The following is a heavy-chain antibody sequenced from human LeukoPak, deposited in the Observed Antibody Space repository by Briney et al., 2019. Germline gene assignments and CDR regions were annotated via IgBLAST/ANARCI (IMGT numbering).Heavy chain of an antibody. D-gene: IGHD2-2*01. J-gene: IGHJ4*02. CDR1: GGSISSGGYY. CDR3: AREGLGYCSSTSCSEYYFDY. V-gene: IGHV4-31*03. CDR2: IYYSEST. Sequence: PSQTLSLTCTVSGGSISSGGYYWSWIRQHPGKGLDWIGYIYYSESTYYNPSLKSRVTISVDTSKNQFSLKLSSVTAADTAVYYCAREGLGYCSSTSCSEYYFDYWGQGTLVTVSS.